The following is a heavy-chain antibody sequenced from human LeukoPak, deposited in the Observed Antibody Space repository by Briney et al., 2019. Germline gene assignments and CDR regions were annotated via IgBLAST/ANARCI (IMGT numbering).Heavy chain of an antibody. CDR1: GFTFSSYA. CDR2: ISGSGGST. CDR3: AKDPYYYGSGSYSSIPYYFDY. Sequence: SGGSLRLSCAASGFTFSSYAMSWVRQAPGKGLEWVSAISGSGGSTYYADSVKGRFTISRDNSKNTLYLQMNSLRAEDTAVYYCAKDPYYYGSGSYSSIPYYFDYWGQGTLVTVSS. D-gene: IGHD3-10*01. V-gene: IGHV3-23*01. J-gene: IGHJ4*02.